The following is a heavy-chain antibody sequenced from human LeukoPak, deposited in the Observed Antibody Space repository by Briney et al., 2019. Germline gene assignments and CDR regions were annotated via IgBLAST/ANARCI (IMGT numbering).Heavy chain of an antibody. V-gene: IGHV4-59*03. CDR3: AGGSCDFWSGCPV. D-gene: IGHD3-3*01. Sequence: TETLSLTCTVSGSSISSYYRSWIRQPPGKGLEWVGYIYYSGSTNYNPSLKSRVPISHDQSKNQVPLELGTVNAAGPGVYYCAGGSCDFWSGCPVWGGGTVVGVSS. J-gene: IGHJ2*01. CDR2: IYYSGST. CDR1: GSSISSYY.